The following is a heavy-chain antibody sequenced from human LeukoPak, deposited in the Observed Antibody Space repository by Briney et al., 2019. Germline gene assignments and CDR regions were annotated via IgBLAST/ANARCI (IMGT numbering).Heavy chain of an antibody. D-gene: IGHD1-7*01. CDR3: AREDDWNYEDY. J-gene: IGHJ4*02. V-gene: IGHV3-48*03. Sequence: GGSLRLSCAVSGFTVSSSYMTWVRQAPGKGLEWLSYISSSGSTIYYADSVKGRFTISRDNAKNSLYLQMNSLRAEDTAIYFCAREDDWNYEDYWGQGTLVTVSS. CDR1: GFTVSSSY. CDR2: ISSSGSTI.